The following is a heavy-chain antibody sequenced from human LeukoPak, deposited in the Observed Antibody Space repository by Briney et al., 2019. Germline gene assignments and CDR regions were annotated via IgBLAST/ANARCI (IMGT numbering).Heavy chain of an antibody. CDR1: GYTFTSYG. D-gene: IGHD5-12*01. CDR2: ISAYNGNT. V-gene: IGHV1-18*01. J-gene: IGHJ4*02. Sequence: GASVKVSCKASGYTFTSYGISWVRQAPGQGLEWMGWISAYNGNTNYAQKLQGRVTMTTDTSTSTVYMELRSLGSDDTAVYYCARDYSGYDGFDYWGQGTLVTVSS. CDR3: ARDYSGYDGFDY.